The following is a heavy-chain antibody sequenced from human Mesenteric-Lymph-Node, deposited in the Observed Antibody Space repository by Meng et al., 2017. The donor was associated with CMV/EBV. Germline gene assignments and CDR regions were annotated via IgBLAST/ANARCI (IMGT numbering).Heavy chain of an antibody. J-gene: IGHJ4*02. CDR1: GDSISNSTYY. Sequence: QGAGPGLVKRSEPRSLSCIVSGDSISNSTYYWTWIRQPPGKGLEWIGSVHHSGTTYYNPSLKGRLTISVDTSANLFSLRLTTVTAADTATYYCARRGNYDSDYSEYWGQGTLVTVSS. D-gene: IGHD3-22*01. V-gene: IGHV4-39*01. CDR2: VHHSGTT. CDR3: ARRGNYDSDYSEY.